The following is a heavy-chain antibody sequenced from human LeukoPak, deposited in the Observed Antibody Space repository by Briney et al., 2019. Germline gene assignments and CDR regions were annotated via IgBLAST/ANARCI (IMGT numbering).Heavy chain of an antibody. Sequence: PGGSLRLSCTASGFSFNSYGMHWVRQVPDTGLEWVALISWDGSDKYYTDSVKGRFTISRDNSNNTLYLQMNNLRSEGTAVYYCVRQAQEDYWGQGTLVTVSS. CDR2: ISWDGSDK. CDR3: VRQAQEDY. D-gene: IGHD6-25*01. CDR1: GFSFNSYG. V-gene: IGHV3-30*03. J-gene: IGHJ4*02.